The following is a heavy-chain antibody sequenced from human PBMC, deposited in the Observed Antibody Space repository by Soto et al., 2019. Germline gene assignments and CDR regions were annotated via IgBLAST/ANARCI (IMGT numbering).Heavy chain of an antibody. J-gene: IGHJ6*04. D-gene: IGHD3-10*01. CDR1: GFTFSNSW. Sequence: EVQLVESGGGLLQPGGSLTLSGTASGFTFSNSWMHWFRRAPGKGLVWVSRTKSDGSGTSYTDSVKGRFTISRDNAYNTLYLQMSNLRAEDTAVYYCARGGFDYGPGRMDVWGKGTTVIVSS. V-gene: IGHV3-74*01. CDR3: ARGGFDYGPGRMDV. CDR2: TKSDGSGT.